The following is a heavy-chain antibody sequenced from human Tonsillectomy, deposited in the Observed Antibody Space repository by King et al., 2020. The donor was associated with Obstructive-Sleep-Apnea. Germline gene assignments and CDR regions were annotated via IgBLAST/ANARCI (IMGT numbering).Heavy chain of an antibody. V-gene: IGHV4-31*03. D-gene: IGHD6-6*01. Sequence: VQLQESGPGLVKPSQTLSLTCTVSGASISSGGYYWSWIRQHPGKGLEWIGYIYYSGSTYYNPSLKSRFTISVDTSKNQFSLKLSSVTAADTAVYYCARDSSSLGFMDVWGQGTTVTVSS. J-gene: IGHJ6*02. CDR2: IYYSGST. CDR3: ARDSSSLGFMDV. CDR1: GASISSGGYY.